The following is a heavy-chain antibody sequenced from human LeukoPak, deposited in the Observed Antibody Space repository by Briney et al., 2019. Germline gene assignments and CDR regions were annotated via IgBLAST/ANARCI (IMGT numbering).Heavy chain of an antibody. D-gene: IGHD2-15*01. V-gene: IGHV1-69*04. Sequence: ASVKVSCKASGGTFSSYAISWVRQAPGQGLEWMGRIIPILGIANYAQKFQGRVTITADKSTSTAYMELSSLRSEDTAVYYCARGGMVVVAATPRMGSGWYFDYWGQGTLVTVSS. CDR1: GGTFSSYA. CDR3: ARGGMVVVAATPRMGSGWYFDY. CDR2: IIPILGIA. J-gene: IGHJ4*02.